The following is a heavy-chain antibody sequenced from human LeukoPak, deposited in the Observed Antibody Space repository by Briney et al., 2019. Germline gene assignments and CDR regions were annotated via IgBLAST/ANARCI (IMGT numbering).Heavy chain of an antibody. J-gene: IGHJ6*02. D-gene: IGHD6-6*01. CDR3: AKDLSHGSSSFSAYYYYRMDV. CDR1: GFTFDDYA. V-gene: IGHV3-9*01. Sequence: PGRSLRLSCAASGFTFDDYAMHWVRQAPGKGLEWVSGISWNSGSIGYADSVKGRFTISRDNAKNSLYLQMNSLRAEDTALYYCAKDLSHGSSSFSAYYYYRMDVWGQGTTVTVSS. CDR2: ISWNSGSI.